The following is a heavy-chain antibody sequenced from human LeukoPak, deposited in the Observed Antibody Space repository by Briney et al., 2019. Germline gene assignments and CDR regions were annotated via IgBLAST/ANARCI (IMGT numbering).Heavy chain of an antibody. Sequence: GGSLRLSCATSGFTVSTNYMSWVRQAPGKGLEWVSVIYSGGSTYHADSVKGRFTISRDNSKNTLYPQMNSLRAEDTAVYYCVKIGTVSLSADYWGQGTLVTVSS. J-gene: IGHJ4*02. CDR2: IYSGGST. CDR3: VKIGTVSLSADY. CDR1: GFTVSTNY. V-gene: IGHV3-66*01.